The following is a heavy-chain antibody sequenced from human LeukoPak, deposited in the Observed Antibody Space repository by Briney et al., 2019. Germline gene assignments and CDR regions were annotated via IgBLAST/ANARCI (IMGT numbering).Heavy chain of an antibody. Sequence: SETLSLTCTVSGGSISSRSYYWGWIRQPPGKGLEWIATVYYSGSSYYNPSLKSRLTISVDTSKNQFSLKLTSVTAADTAVYYCARALWGYNYGIDYWGQGTLVTVSS. CDR3: ARALWGYNYGIDY. CDR1: GGSISSRSYY. CDR2: VYYSGSS. J-gene: IGHJ4*02. D-gene: IGHD5-18*01. V-gene: IGHV4-39*07.